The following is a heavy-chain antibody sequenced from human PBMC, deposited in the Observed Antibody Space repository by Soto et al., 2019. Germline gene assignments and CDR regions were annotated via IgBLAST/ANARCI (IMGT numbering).Heavy chain of an antibody. CDR1: GFPFNAYG. V-gene: IGHV3-30*03. D-gene: IGHD6-19*01. Sequence: GGSLRLSCVASGFPFNAYGMHWARQAPGKGLESVAVISPDGSGKYYADSVKGRFIISRDNSKNTLYLQMNSLRAEDTAVYYCARGRVSGWYISRWYYFDYWGQGTLVTVSS. J-gene: IGHJ4*02. CDR3: ARGRVSGWYISRWYYFDY. CDR2: ISPDGSGK.